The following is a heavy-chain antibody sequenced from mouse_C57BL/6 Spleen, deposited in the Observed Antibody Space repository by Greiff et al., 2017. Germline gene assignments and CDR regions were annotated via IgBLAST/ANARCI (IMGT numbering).Heavy chain of an antibody. J-gene: IGHJ2*01. CDR3: ARSNINYGSSYDY. CDR1: GYTFTSYC. V-gene: IGHV1-53*01. CDR2: INPSNGGT. Sequence: QVQLQQPGTELVKPGASVKLSCKASGYTFTSYCMHWVKQRPGQGLEWIVNINPSNGGTNYNEKVKSKATLTVDKSSSTAYMQRSSLTSEDSAVYECARSNINYGSSYDYWGQGTTLTVSS. D-gene: IGHD1-1*01.